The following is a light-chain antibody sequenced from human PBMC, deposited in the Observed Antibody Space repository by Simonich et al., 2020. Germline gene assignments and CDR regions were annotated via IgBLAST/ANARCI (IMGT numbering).Light chain of an antibody. CDR2: DDS. J-gene: IGLJ2*01. CDR3: QVWDSSSDLVV. CDR1: NIGSKS. Sequence: SYVLTQPPSVSVAPGKTARITCGGNNIGSKSVHWYQQKPGQAPVLVVYDDSDRPSGSPDRFSGSNSGNTATLTISRVEAGDEADYYCQVWDSSSDLVVFGGGTKLTVL. V-gene: IGLV3-21*03.